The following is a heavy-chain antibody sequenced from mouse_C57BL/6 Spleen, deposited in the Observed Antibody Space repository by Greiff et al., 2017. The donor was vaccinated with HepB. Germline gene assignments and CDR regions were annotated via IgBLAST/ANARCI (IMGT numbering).Heavy chain of an antibody. CDR3: ARWGTTVVAPYYYAMDY. Sequence: QVQLQQSGAELMKPGASVKLSCKATGYTFTGYWIEWVKQRPGHGLEWIGEILPGSGSTNYNEKFKGKATFTADTSSNTAYMQLSSLTTEDSAIYYCARWGTTVVAPYYYAMDYWGQGTSVTVSS. D-gene: IGHD1-1*01. V-gene: IGHV1-9*01. CDR2: ILPGSGST. J-gene: IGHJ4*01. CDR1: GYTFTGYW.